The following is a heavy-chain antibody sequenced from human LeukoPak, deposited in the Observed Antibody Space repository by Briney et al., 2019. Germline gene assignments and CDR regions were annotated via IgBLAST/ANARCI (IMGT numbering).Heavy chain of an antibody. D-gene: IGHD6-13*01. J-gene: IGHJ4*02. CDR3: AKSHRAAAPMGY. V-gene: IGHV3-23*01. CDR1: GGSFSGYY. Sequence: ETLSLTCAVYGGSFSGYYWSWIRQAPGKGLEWVSAISGSGGSTYYADSVKGRFTISRDNSKNTLYLQMNSLRAEDTAVYYCAKSHRAAAPMGYWGQGTLVTVSS. CDR2: ISGSGGST.